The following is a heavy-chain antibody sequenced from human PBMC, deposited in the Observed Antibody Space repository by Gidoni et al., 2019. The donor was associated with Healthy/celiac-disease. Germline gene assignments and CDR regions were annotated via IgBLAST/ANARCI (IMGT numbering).Heavy chain of an antibody. J-gene: IGHJ4*02. CDR1: TFSSYA. CDR2: ISYDGSNK. Sequence: TFSSYAMHWVRQAPGKGLEWVAVISYDGSNKYYADSVKGRFTISRDNSKNTLYLQMNSLSAEDTAVYYRPLGSVGGPYCSSTSCYVIDYWGQGTLVTVSS. CDR3: PLGSVGGPYCSSTSCYVIDY. D-gene: IGHD2-2*01. V-gene: IGHV3-30-3*01.